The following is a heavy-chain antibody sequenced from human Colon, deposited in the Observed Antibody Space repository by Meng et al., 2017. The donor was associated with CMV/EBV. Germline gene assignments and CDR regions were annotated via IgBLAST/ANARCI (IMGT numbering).Heavy chain of an antibody. D-gene: IGHD2-15*01. CDR3: AKDWSGGSCFDY. CDR2: INPKSGDT. Sequence: CKASGYTFTDYIIHWVRQAPGQGLELMGRINPKSGDTRYAHNFQGRATLTRDTSITTAYMELTGLTSNDTAIYYCAKDWSGGSCFDYWGQGTLVTVSS. J-gene: IGHJ4*02. CDR1: GYTFTDYI. V-gene: IGHV1-2*06.